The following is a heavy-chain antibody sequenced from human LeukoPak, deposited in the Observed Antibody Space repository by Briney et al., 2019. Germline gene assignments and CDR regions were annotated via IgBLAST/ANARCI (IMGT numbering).Heavy chain of an antibody. Sequence: GGSLRLSCAASGFTFSSYEMNWVRQAPGKGLEWVSYISSSGSTIYYADSVKGRFTISRDNAKNTLYLQMNSLRAEGTAVYYCAELGITMIGGVWGKGTTVTISS. CDR1: GFTFSSYE. D-gene: IGHD3-10*02. J-gene: IGHJ6*04. V-gene: IGHV3-48*03. CDR2: ISSSGSTI. CDR3: AELGITMIGGV.